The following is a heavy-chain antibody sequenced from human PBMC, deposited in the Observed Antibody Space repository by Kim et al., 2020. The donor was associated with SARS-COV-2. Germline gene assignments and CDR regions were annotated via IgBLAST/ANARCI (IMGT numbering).Heavy chain of an antibody. D-gene: IGHD6-13*01. Sequence: SETLSLTCTVSGGSISSGGYYWSWIRQHPGKGLEWIGYIYYSGSTYYNPSLKSRVTISVDTSKNQFSLKLSSVTAADTAVYYCARDLAQRRSGSWSWFDPWGQGTLVTVSS. CDR3: ARDLAQRRSGSWSWFDP. CDR1: GGSISSGGYY. V-gene: IGHV4-31*03. CDR2: IYYSGST. J-gene: IGHJ5*02.